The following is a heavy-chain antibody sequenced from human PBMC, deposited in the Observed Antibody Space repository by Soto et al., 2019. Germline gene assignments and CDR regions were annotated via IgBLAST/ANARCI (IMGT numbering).Heavy chain of an antibody. V-gene: IGHV1-2*04. D-gene: IGHD2-15*01. CDR1: GYIFTGYY. CDR2: INPNSGDT. Sequence: QVQLVQSGAEVKKPGASVKVSCKASGYIFTGYYMHWVRQAPGQGLEWMGWINPNSGDTNYEQKFQAWVTKTRDTAISTAYMELSRLKSDDTAVYYCARTDGGPDWYYDLWGRGTLVTVSS. CDR3: ARTDGGPDWYYDL. J-gene: IGHJ2*01.